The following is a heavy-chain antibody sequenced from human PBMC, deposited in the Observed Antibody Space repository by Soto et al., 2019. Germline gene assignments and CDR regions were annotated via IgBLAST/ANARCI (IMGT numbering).Heavy chain of an antibody. CDR3: ASLSYYDHSTGHYLDF. V-gene: IGHV3-73*02. J-gene: IGHJ4*02. CDR1: GFTFSRSA. CDR2: VRTQPNNYAT. Sequence: EVQLVESGGGLVQPGQSLKLSCVASGFTFSRSALHWVRQTSEKVLAWLGRVRTQPNNYATAYGASVNGRFTISRDDSKNAAYLHLTGLRPEDTAIDFCASLSYYDHSTGHYLDFWGRGTLVTVSS. D-gene: IGHD3-9*01.